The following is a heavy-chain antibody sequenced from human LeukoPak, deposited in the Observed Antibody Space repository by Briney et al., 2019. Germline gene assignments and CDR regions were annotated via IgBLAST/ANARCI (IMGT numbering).Heavy chain of an antibody. CDR1: GGSIRSYY. CDR2: IYHSGST. CDR3: ARHGQAPGCTGGSCLDY. J-gene: IGHJ4*02. D-gene: IGHD2-15*01. V-gene: IGHV4-59*08. Sequence: SETLSLTCTVSGGSIRSYYWTWIRQPPGGGLEWIGYIYHSGSTKYNPSLKSRVTISVDTSKNQFSLRLRSVTAADTAVYYCARHGQAPGCTGGSCLDYWGQGTLVTVSS.